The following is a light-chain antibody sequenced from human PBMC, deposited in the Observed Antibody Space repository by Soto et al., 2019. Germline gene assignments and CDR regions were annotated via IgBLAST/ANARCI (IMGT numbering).Light chain of an antibody. CDR2: DVS. J-gene: IGLJ1*01. V-gene: IGLV2-14*03. Sequence: QSVLTQPASVSGSPGQSITISCAGTSSDVGGYNYVSWYQHHPGKAPKLIIYDVSTPPSGVSIRFSGSKSDNTASLTISGLQPEDEADYHCSSYTTSNTRQIVFGTGTKVTVL. CDR1: SSDVGGYNY. CDR3: SSYTTSNTRQIV.